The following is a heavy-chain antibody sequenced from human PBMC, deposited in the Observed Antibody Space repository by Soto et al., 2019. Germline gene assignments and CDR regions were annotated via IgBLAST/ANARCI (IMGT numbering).Heavy chain of an antibody. D-gene: IGHD3-22*01. CDR3: AKDFLDKSYYDSSGHLVGY. J-gene: IGHJ4*02. V-gene: IGHV3-23*01. CDR1: GFTFSSYA. Sequence: QPGGSLRLSCAASGFTFSSYAMSWVRQAPGKGLEWVSAISGSGGSTYYADSVKGRFTISRDNSKNTLYLQMNSLRAEDTAVYYCAKDFLDKSYYDSSGHLVGYWGQGTLVTVSS. CDR2: ISGSGGST.